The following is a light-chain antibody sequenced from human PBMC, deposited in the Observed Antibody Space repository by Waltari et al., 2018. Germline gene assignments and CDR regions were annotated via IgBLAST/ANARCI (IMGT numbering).Light chain of an antibody. CDR1: KLGDNY. CDR3: QAWDSSTGV. V-gene: IGLV3-1*01. CDR2: QDS. Sequence: SYELIQPPSVSVSPGQTAGLTCSGVKLGDNYACWSQQKPGQSPVLVIYQDSKRPSGIPERFSGSNSGNTATLTISGTQAMDEADYYCQAWDSSTGVFGGGTKLTVL. J-gene: IGLJ2*01.